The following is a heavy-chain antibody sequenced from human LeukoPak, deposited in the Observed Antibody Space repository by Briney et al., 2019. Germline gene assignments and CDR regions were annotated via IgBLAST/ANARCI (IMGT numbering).Heavy chain of an antibody. Sequence: PGGSLRLSCAASGFTFSSYSMYWVRQAPGKGLEWVSSISSSSSYIYYADSVKGRFTISRDNAKNSLYLQMNSLRAEDTAVYYCARARSLYYYDSSGYYYVGWFDPWGQGTLVTVSS. CDR3: ARARSLYYYDSSGYYYVGWFDP. CDR1: GFTFSSYS. J-gene: IGHJ5*02. D-gene: IGHD3-22*01. V-gene: IGHV3-21*01. CDR2: ISSSSSYI.